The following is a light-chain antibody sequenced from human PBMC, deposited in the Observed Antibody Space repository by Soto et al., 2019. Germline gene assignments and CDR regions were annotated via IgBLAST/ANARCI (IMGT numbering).Light chain of an antibody. CDR1: TSNIGSHT. J-gene: IGLJ1*01. CDR3: ATWDDSLQGV. V-gene: IGLV1-44*01. CDR2: TNN. Sequence: QSVLTQPPSASGTPGQRVTISCSGSTSNIGSHTVNWYQHVPGTAPKLLITTNNQRPSGVPDRFSGFKSGSSASLVISGLQSEDEADYYCATWDDSLQGVFGTGTKLTVL.